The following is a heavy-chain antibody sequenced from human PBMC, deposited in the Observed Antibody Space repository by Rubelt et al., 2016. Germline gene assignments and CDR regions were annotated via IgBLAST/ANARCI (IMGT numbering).Heavy chain of an antibody. V-gene: IGHV1-69*04. CDR3: ARGEVGAIKGGWFDP. D-gene: IGHD1-26*01. Sequence: IPILGIENYAQKFQGRVTITADKSTSTAYMELSSLRSADTAVYYCARGEVGAIKGGWFDPWGQGTLVTVSS. J-gene: IGHJ5*02. CDR2: IPILGIE.